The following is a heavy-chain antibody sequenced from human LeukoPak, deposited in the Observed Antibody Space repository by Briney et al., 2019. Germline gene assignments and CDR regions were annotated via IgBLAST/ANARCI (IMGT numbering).Heavy chain of an antibody. CDR3: ATDPAITMVRGVIAKGDAFDI. J-gene: IGHJ3*02. V-gene: IGHV1-24*01. Sequence: ASVKVSCKVSGYTLTELSMHWVRQAPGKGLEWMGGFDPEDGETIYAQKFQGRVTMTEDTSTDTAYMELSSLRSEDTAVYYCATDPAITMVRGVIAKGDAFDIWGQGTVVTVSS. D-gene: IGHD3-10*01. CDR2: FDPEDGET. CDR1: GYTLTELS.